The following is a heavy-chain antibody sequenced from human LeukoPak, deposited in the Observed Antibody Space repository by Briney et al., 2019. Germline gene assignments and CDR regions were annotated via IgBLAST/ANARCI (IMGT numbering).Heavy chain of an antibody. CDR3: ARLGYHFDY. Sequence: SETLSLTCTVSGGSISSYYWSWIRQPPGKGLEWIGYIYYSGSTNYNPSLKSRVTISVDTSKNQFSLKLSSVTATDTAVYYCARLGYHFDYWGQGTLVTVSS. J-gene: IGHJ4*02. CDR2: IYYSGST. CDR1: GGSISSYY. V-gene: IGHV4-59*08. D-gene: IGHD2-15*01.